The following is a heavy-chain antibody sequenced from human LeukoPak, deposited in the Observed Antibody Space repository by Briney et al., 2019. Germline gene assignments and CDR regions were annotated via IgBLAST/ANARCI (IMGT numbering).Heavy chain of an antibody. CDR2: IIPIFGTA. D-gene: IGHD1-1*01. V-gene: IGHV1-69*13. Sequence: SVKVSCKASGGTFSSYAISWVRQAPGQGLEWMGGIIPIFGTANYAQKFQGRVTITADESTSTAYMELSSLRSEDTAVYYCAFDSLLDRNYYYYMDVWGKGTTVTISS. CDR3: AFDSLLDRNYYYYMDV. J-gene: IGHJ6*03. CDR1: GGTFSSYA.